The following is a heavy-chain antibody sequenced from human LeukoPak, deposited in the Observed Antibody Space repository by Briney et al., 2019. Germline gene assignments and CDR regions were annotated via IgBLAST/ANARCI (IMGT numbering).Heavy chain of an antibody. CDR2: IKSETDGGTT. J-gene: IGHJ4*02. CDR3: TTGEYSYGAYYFDY. D-gene: IGHD5-18*01. CDR1: GFTLCNAW. V-gene: IGHV3-15*01. Sequence: GGSLRLSCAASGFTLCNAWMSCVRHAPGKGREWGGRIKSETDGGTTDYAARVKGRFTISREDSKDTLYLQMNSLKTEGTALYYCTTGEYSYGAYYFDYWGQGTLVTVSS.